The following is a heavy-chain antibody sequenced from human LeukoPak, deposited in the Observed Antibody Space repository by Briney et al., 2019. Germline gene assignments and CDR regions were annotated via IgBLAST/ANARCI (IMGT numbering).Heavy chain of an antibody. D-gene: IGHD6-6*01. CDR1: GFTFSSYA. V-gene: IGHV3-30-3*01. CDR3: AKEIAARPLDY. J-gene: IGHJ4*02. Sequence: PGRSLRLSCAASGFTFSSYAMHWVRQAPGKGLEWVAVISYDGSNKYYADSVKGRFTISRDNSKNTLYLQMNSLRAEDTAVYYCAKEIAARPLDYWGQGTLVTVSS. CDR2: ISYDGSNK.